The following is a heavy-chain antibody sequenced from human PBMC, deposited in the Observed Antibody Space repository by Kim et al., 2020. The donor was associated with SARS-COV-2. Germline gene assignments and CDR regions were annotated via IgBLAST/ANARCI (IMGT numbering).Heavy chain of an antibody. CDR1: GFEFSHHW. J-gene: IGHJ4*02. Sequence: GGSLRLSCAASGFEFSHHWMNWVRQAPGKGLELVANINPDGSETTYVDSVRGRFTISRDNAKNSLYLQMNSLRDVDTAVYYCARSNYSHNWGQGTLVTVSS. V-gene: IGHV3-7*03. CDR3: ARSNYSHN. CDR2: INPDGSET.